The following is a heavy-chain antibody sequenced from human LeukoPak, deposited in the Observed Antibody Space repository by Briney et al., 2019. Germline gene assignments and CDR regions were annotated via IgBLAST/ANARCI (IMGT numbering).Heavy chain of an antibody. V-gene: IGHV4-34*01. J-gene: IGHJ4*02. CDR3: ARATYSSSWFY. CDR1: GGSFSGYY. D-gene: IGHD6-13*01. Sequence: SETLSLTCAVYGGSFSGYYWSWIRQPPGKGLEWIGEINHSGSTNYNPSLKSRVTISVDTSKNQFSLKLSSVTAAYTAVYYCARATYSSSWFYWGQGTLVTVSS. CDR2: INHSGST.